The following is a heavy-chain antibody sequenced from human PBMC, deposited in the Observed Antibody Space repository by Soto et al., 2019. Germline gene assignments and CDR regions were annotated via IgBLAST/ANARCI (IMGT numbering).Heavy chain of an antibody. CDR2: ISGSGSGT. CDR1: GFTFSNCA. Sequence: GGSLRLSCAASGFTFSNCAMSWVRQAPGKGLEWVSSISGSGSGTYYADSVEGRFTISRDNSKNTLYLQMNSLRAEDTAVYYCAKLPVADTYYYYYYMDVWGKGTTVTVSS. V-gene: IGHV3-23*01. CDR3: AKLPVADTYYYYYYMDV. J-gene: IGHJ6*03. D-gene: IGHD6-19*01.